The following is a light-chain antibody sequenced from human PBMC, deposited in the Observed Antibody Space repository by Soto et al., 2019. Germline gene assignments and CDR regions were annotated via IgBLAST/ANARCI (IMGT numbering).Light chain of an antibody. J-gene: IGLJ3*02. Sequence: QPVLTQSPSASASLGASVKLTCTLSSGHSSYAIAWHQQQPEKGPRYLMKLNSDGSHSKGDGIPDRFSGSSSGAERYLTISSLQSEDEADYYCQTWGTGPSWVFGGGPKLTVL. V-gene: IGLV4-69*01. CDR1: SGHSSYA. CDR3: QTWGTGPSWV. CDR2: LNSDGSH.